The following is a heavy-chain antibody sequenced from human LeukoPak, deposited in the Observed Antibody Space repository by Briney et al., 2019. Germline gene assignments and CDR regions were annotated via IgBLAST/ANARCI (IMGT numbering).Heavy chain of an antibody. CDR3: ARDRYYDFWSGFFKVDYYMDV. CDR2: IKQDGSEK. Sequence: GGSLTLSCAASGFTFSSYWMSWVRQAPGKGLEWVANIKQDGSEKYYVDSVKGRFTISRDNAKNSLYLQMNSLRAEDTAVYYCARDRYYDFWSGFFKVDYYMDVWGKGTTVTVSS. V-gene: IGHV3-7*01. J-gene: IGHJ6*03. D-gene: IGHD3-3*01. CDR1: GFTFSSYW.